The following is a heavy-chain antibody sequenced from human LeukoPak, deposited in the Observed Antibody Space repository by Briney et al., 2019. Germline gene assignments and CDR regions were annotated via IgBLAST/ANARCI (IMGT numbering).Heavy chain of an antibody. CDR2: ISGSGGST. CDR1: GFTFSSYA. D-gene: IGHD6-13*01. V-gene: IGHV3-23*01. J-gene: IGHJ4*02. CDR3: ARVPSSWYYFDY. Sequence: GESLRLSCAASGFTFSSYAMTWVRQAPGKGLEWVSAISGSGGSTYYADSMRGRFTISRDNSKNTLFLLMNSLRAEDTAVYYCARVPSSWYYFDYWGQGTLVTVSS.